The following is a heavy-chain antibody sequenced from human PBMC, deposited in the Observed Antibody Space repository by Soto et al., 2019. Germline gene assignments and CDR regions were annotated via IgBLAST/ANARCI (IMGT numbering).Heavy chain of an antibody. Sequence: EVQLLESGGGLVQPGGSLRLSCAASGFTFSNFAMKWVRQAPGKGLEWVSVIGSGGDGIHYADSGKGRFTISRDDSKNTVILQMNSLRADDTAVYYCATYGQHLMDTWGQGTLVTVSS. CDR2: IGSGGDGI. V-gene: IGHV3-23*01. CDR1: GFTFSNFA. CDR3: ATYGQHLMDT. J-gene: IGHJ5*02. D-gene: IGHD4-17*01.